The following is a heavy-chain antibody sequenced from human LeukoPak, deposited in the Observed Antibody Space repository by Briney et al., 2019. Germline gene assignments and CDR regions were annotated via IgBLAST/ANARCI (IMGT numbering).Heavy chain of an antibody. Sequence: GGSLRLSCAASGFTFSDYYMSWIRQAPGKGLEWVSYISSSSSYTNYADSVKGRFTISRDNAKNSLYLQMNSLRAEDTAVYYCARGIAATGQYYFDYWGQGTLATVSS. V-gene: IGHV3-11*06. J-gene: IGHJ4*02. CDR2: ISSSSSYT. CDR3: ARGIAATGQYYFDY. D-gene: IGHD6-13*01. CDR1: GFTFSDYY.